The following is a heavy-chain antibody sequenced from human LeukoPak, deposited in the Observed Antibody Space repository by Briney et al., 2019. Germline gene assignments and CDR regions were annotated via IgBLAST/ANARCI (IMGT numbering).Heavy chain of an antibody. J-gene: IGHJ3*02. CDR3: AREDTAMVRAFDI. CDR2: ISPSGGST. V-gene: IGHV1-46*01. CDR1: GYTFTSYY. Sequence: ASVKVSCKASGYTFTSYYMHWVRQAPGQGLEWMGIISPSGGSTSYAQKFQGRVTMTRDTSTSTVYMELSSLRSEDTAVYYCAREDTAMVRAFDIWGQGTMVTVSS. D-gene: IGHD5-18*01.